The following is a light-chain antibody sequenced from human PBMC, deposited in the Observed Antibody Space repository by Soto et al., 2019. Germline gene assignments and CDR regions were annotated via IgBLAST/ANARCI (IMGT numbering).Light chain of an antibody. CDR1: QSVSSN. Sequence: EIEMTQSPATLSVSPGERATLSCRASQSVSSNLAWYQQKPGQAPRLLIYGASTMATGIPARFSGTGSGTEFTLTITSVRSEDYAVYYCQQYNNWPPRATFGPGTKVDIK. V-gene: IGKV3-15*01. J-gene: IGKJ3*01. CDR2: GAS. CDR3: QQYNNWPPRAT.